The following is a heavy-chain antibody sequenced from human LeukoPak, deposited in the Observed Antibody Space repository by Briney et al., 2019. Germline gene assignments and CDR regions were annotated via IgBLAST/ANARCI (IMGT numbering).Heavy chain of an antibody. Sequence: PGGSLRLSCVASGFIFGDYWMKWVRQAPGKRLEWVATINQNGGVRYYVDSVKGRFTISRDNAKTSLFLQMNSLRIDDTAMYYCTRTVNSASDFWGQGTLVTVSS. CDR3: TRTVNSASDF. V-gene: IGHV3-7*03. J-gene: IGHJ4*02. CDR1: GFIFGDYW. D-gene: IGHD4-23*01. CDR2: INQNGGVR.